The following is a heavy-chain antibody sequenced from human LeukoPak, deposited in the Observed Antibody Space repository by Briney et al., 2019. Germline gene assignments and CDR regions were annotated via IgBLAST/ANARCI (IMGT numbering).Heavy chain of an antibody. Sequence: SETLSLTCTVSGASISTYYWSWIRQPAGKGLEWIGRIYGSGSTDYNPSLRSRVTMSVDTSKNHFSLRLYSVTAADTAVYYCARDGIYSSGWYYFDYWGQGTLVAVAS. D-gene: IGHD6-19*01. V-gene: IGHV4-4*07. CDR2: IYGSGST. J-gene: IGHJ4*02. CDR3: ARDGIYSSGWYYFDY. CDR1: GASISTYY.